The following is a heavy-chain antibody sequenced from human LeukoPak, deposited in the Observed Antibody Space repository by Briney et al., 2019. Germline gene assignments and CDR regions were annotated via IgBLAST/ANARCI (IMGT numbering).Heavy chain of an antibody. CDR2: ISYDGSNK. V-gene: IGHV3-30*18. CDR3: AKDGSSGWSRMGSGIWYFDY. CDR1: GFTFSSYG. Sequence: GGSLRLSCAASGFTFSSYGMHWVRQAPGKGLEWVAVISYDGSNKYYADSVKGRFTISRDNSKNTLYLQMNSLRAEDTAVYYCAKDGSSGWSRMGSGIWYFDYWGQGTLVTVSP. D-gene: IGHD6-19*01. J-gene: IGHJ4*02.